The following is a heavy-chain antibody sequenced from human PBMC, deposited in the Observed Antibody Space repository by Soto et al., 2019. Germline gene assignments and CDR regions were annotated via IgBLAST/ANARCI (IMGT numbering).Heavy chain of an antibody. Sequence: GESLKISCKGSGYSFTSYWIGWVRQMPGKGLEWMGIIYPGDSDTRYSPSFQGQVTISADKSISTAYLQWSSLKASDTAMYYCARLVCRTTSFYTRGHYYYYYGRDCLGRVTRVTVAS. V-gene: IGHV5-51*01. CDR3: ARLVCRTTSFYTRGHYYYYYGRDC. CDR2: IYPGDSDT. J-gene: IGHJ6*01. D-gene: IGHD2-2*02. CDR1: GYSFTSYW.